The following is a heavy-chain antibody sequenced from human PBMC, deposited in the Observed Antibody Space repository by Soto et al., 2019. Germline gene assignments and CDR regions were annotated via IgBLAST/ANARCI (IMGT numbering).Heavy chain of an antibody. J-gene: IGHJ3*02. CDR2: LSAYNGNT. D-gene: IGHD2-15*01. CDR1: GYTFTSYG. V-gene: IGHV1-18*04. CDR3: ARVVVIRAFDI. Sequence: ASVKVSCKASGYTFTSYGIRWVRQAPGHGLEWMGWLSAYNGNTNYAQKLQGRVTMTTDTSTSTAYMELRSLRSDGTAVYYCARVVVIRAFDIWGQGTMVTVAS.